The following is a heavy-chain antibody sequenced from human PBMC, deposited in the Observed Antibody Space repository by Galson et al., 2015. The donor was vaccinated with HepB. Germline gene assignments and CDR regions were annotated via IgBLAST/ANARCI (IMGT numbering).Heavy chain of an antibody. V-gene: IGHV1-18*01. CDR3: ARGQWAVAATSDAFDI. J-gene: IGHJ3*02. Sequence: SVKVSCKASGYTFTSYGISWVRQAPGQGLEWMGWISAYNGNTNYAQKLQGRVTMTTDTSTSTAYMELRSLRSDDTAVYYCARGQWAVAATSDAFDIWGQGTMVTVSS. CDR2: ISAYNGNT. CDR1: GYTFTSYG. D-gene: IGHD6-19*01.